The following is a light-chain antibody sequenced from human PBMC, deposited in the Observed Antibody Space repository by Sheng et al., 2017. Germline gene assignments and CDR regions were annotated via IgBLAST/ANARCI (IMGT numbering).Light chain of an antibody. CDR2: APS. J-gene: IGKJ1*01. CDR1: QSVSSN. CDR3: QQYNNWPPWT. V-gene: IGKV3-15*01. Sequence: EMVMTQSPATLSVSPGERVTLSCRASQSVSSNLAWYQQKPGQAPRLLMYAPSSRAAGIPARFSGGGSGTEFTLTISSLQSEDSAVYYCQQYNNWPPWTFGQGTKVE.